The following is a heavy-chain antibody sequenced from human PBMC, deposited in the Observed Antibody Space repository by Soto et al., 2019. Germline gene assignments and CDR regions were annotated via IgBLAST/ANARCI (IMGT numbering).Heavy chain of an antibody. J-gene: IGHJ5*02. Sequence: SQTLSLTCAISGDGVSSNSAAWNWIRQSPSRGLEWLGRTYYRSKWYNDYAVSVKSRITINPDTSKNQFSLQLNSVTPEDTAVYYCARAYYYGSGSPPRFDPWGQGTLVTVS. CDR1: GDGVSSNSAA. D-gene: IGHD3-10*01. CDR2: TYYRSKWYN. V-gene: IGHV6-1*01. CDR3: ARAYYYGSGSPPRFDP.